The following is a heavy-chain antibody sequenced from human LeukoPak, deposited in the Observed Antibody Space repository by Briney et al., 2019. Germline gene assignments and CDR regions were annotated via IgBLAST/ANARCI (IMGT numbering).Heavy chain of an antibody. V-gene: IGHV4-34*01. CDR2: INHSGST. J-gene: IGHJ3*02. Sequence: PGGSLRLSCAASGFTFSSYGMSWIRQPPGKGLEWIGEINHSGSTNYNPSLKSRVTISVDTSKNQFSLKLSSVTAADTAVYYCARGETYYYDSSGYWSAFDIWGQGTMVTVSS. CDR1: GFTFSSYG. CDR3: ARGETYYYDSSGYWSAFDI. D-gene: IGHD3-22*01.